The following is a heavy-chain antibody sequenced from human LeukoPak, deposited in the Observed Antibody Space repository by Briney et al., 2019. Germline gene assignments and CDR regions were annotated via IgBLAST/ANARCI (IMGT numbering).Heavy chain of an antibody. CDR3: ARQFCSSTSCYTGNLQH. CDR1: GFTFSSYS. CDR2: ISSSSSYI. D-gene: IGHD2-2*02. J-gene: IGHJ1*01. V-gene: IGHV3-21*01. Sequence: GGSLRLSCAASGFTFSSYSMDWVRQAPGKGLEWVSSISSSSSYIYYADSVKGRFTISRDNAKNSLYLQMNSLRAEDTAVYYCARQFCSSTSCYTGNLQHWGQGTLVTVSS.